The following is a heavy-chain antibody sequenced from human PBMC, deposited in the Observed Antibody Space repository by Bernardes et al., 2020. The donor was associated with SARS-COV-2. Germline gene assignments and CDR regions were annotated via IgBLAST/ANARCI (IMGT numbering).Heavy chain of an antibody. CDR3: AAGRFGEAPFHH. J-gene: IGHJ1*01. CDR2: INHSGRP. V-gene: IGHV4-34*01. Sequence: SEPLSLTCAFSGGSLSSYYWSWIRQPPGKGLQWIGEINHSGRPKYNPSLKSRVTFSVDSSKKQFTLKVTSVTAADTATYYCAAGRFGEAPFHHWGQGTLVSVSS. CDR1: GGSLSSYY. D-gene: IGHD3-10*01.